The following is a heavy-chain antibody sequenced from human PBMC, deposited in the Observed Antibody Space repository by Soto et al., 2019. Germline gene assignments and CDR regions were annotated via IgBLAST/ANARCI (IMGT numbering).Heavy chain of an antibody. CDR1: GYSFTSYW. J-gene: IGHJ3*02. D-gene: IGHD5-18*01. CDR2: IYPGDSDT. V-gene: IGHV5-51*01. Sequence: PGESLKISCKGSGYSFTSYWIGWVLQMPWKGLEWMGIIYPGDSDTRYSPSFQGQVTISADKSISTAYLQWSSLKASDTAMYYCARLDTAMVRAFDIWGQGTMVTVSS. CDR3: ARLDTAMVRAFDI.